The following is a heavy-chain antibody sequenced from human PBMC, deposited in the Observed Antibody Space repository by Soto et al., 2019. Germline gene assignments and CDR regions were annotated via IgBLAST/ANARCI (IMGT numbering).Heavy chain of an antibody. Sequence: EVQLVESGGGLVKPGGSLRLSCAASGFTFSNAWMSWVRQAPGKGLEWVGRIKSETAGGTTDYAAPVKGRFTISRHDSKNTLYLQINSLKTEDTAVYYCTTGVGYNWNADDAFDFWGQGTMVTVSS. CDR2: IKSETAGGTT. CDR3: TTGVGYNWNADDAFDF. CDR1: GFTFSNAW. D-gene: IGHD1-1*01. J-gene: IGHJ3*01. V-gene: IGHV3-15*01.